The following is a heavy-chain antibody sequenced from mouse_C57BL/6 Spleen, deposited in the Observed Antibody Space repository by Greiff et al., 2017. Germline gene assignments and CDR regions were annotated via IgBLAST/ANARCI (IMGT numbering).Heavy chain of an antibody. CDR1: GFTFSDYY. V-gene: IGHV5-12*01. D-gene: IGHD2-3*01. CDR2: ISNGGGST. CDR3: ARHDPYDGYYGYFDV. Sequence: EVKVEESGGGLVQPGGSLKLSCAASGFTFSDYYMYWVRQTPEKRLEWVAYISNGGGSTYYPDTVKGRFTISRDNAKNTLYLQMSRLKSEDTAMYYCARHDPYDGYYGYFDVWGTGTTVTVSS. J-gene: IGHJ1*03.